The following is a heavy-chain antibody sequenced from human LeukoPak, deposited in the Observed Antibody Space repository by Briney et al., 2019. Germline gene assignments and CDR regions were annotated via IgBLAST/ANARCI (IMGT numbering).Heavy chain of an antibody. D-gene: IGHD3-10*01. CDR3: TSFYGSGSYYFSPYG. CDR2: IRSKAYGGTT. CDR1: GFTFGDYA. J-gene: IGHJ4*02. Sequence: GGSLRLSCTASGFTFGDYAMSWFRQAPGKGLEWVGFIRSKAYGGTTEYAASVKGRFTISRDDSKSIAYLQMNSLKTEDTAVYYCTSFYGSGSYYFSPYGWGQGTLVTVSS. V-gene: IGHV3-49*03.